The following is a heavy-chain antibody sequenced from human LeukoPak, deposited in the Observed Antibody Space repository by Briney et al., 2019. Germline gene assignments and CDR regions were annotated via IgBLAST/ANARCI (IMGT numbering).Heavy chain of an antibody. CDR2: IYYSGNT. J-gene: IGHJ5*02. CDR1: GDSISSTTYY. Sequence: TSETLSLTCSVSGDSISSTTYYWGWIRQPPGMGLEWIGSIYYSGNTYYNPSLKSRVTMSVDTSKNQFSLKLSSVTAADTAVYYCARDRWGYDFWSGYFNNWFDPWGQGTLVTVSS. CDR3: ARDRWGYDFWSGYFNNWFDP. D-gene: IGHD3-3*01. V-gene: IGHV4-39*07.